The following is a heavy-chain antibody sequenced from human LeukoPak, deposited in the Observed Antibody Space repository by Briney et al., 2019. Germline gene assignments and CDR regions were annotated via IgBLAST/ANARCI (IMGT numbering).Heavy chain of an antibody. CDR1: GFTFSSYW. V-gene: IGHV3-7*01. Sequence: GGSLRLSCAASGFTFSSYWRSWVRQAPGKGLEWVANIKQDGSEKYYVDSVKGRFTISRDNAKNSLYLQMNSLRAEDTAVYYCARDGLRYFDWLLTPQGMDVWGQGTTVTVSS. D-gene: IGHD3-9*01. CDR3: ARDGLRYFDWLLTPQGMDV. J-gene: IGHJ6*02. CDR2: IKQDGSEK.